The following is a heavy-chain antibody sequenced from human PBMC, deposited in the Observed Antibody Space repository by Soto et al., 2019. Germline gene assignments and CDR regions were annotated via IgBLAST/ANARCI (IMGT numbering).Heavy chain of an antibody. D-gene: IGHD2-8*01. V-gene: IGHV4-59*08. CDR3: ARRNGIDF. J-gene: IGHJ4*02. Sequence: SETLSLTCTVSGASITSFYWSWIRQAPGKGLEWIGYISDSGSTNYSPSLGSRVTISVDTSKNQFSLRLTSVTAADTAVYYCARRNGIDFWGQGTLVTVSS. CDR1: GASITSFY. CDR2: ISDSGST.